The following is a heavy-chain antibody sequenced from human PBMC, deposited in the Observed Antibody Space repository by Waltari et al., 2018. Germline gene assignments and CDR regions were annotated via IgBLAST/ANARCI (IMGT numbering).Heavy chain of an antibody. D-gene: IGHD5-12*01. J-gene: IGHJ4*02. CDR2: VSPNSGNT. CDR3: ARSSGSDWRGFDY. Sequence: QVQLVQSGAEVKKPGASLKVSCKASGYTLSNYDIHWVRQAAGQGLEWMGWVSPNSGNTGYAQKFQGRVTMTMNTSISTAYMELSSLRSEDTAVYYCARSSGSDWRGFDYWGQGTLVTVSS. CDR1: GYTLSNYD. V-gene: IGHV1-8*01.